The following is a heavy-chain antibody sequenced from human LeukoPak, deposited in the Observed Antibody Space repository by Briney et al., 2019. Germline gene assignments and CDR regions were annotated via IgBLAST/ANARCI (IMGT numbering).Heavy chain of an antibody. CDR1: GFTFSSYA. Sequence: GRSLRLSCAASGFTFSSYAMHWVGQAPGKGLEWVASIKEDGSDKYYVESVKGRFTISRENARNSLYLQMNSLRAEDTAVYYCARVLWFGGIYYFDYWGQGTLVTVSS. D-gene: IGHD3-10*01. CDR3: ARVLWFGGIYYFDY. V-gene: IGHV3-7*04. J-gene: IGHJ4*02. CDR2: IKEDGSDK.